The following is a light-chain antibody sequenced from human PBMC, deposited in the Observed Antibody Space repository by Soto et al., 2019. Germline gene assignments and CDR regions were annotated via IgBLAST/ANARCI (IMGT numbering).Light chain of an antibody. V-gene: IGKV1-33*01. CDR2: DAS. Sequence: DIQMTHSPASLSASVVERVTITFRASQSIRNYLNWYQQKAGKAPKLLIYDASNLETGVPLRFSGSGSGTVFTFIISSLQPEDMATYYCQHYDDPPLSFGGGTKVDIK. CDR1: QSIRNY. CDR3: QHYDDPPLS. J-gene: IGKJ4*01.